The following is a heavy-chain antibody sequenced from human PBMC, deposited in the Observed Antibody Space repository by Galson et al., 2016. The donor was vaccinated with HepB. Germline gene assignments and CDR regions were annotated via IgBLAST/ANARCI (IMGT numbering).Heavy chain of an antibody. V-gene: IGHV1-18*01. CDR2: ISTYSGNT. D-gene: IGHD2/OR15-2a*01. CDR3: ARDVQYRFDS. Sequence: SVKVSCKASSYTFTTSGISWVRQAPGQGLEWMGWISTYSGNTKYAQKFQGGLTLTTDSYTTTAYMELRSLRFDDTALYYCARDVQYRFDSWGQGTLVTVSS. CDR1: SYTFTTSG. J-gene: IGHJ4*02.